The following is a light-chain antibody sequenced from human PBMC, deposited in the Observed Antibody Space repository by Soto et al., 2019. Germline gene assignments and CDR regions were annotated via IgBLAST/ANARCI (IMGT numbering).Light chain of an antibody. CDR1: SSNIGTFH. J-gene: IGLJ3*02. Sequence: QAVVTQPPSVSGAPGQTVTISCTGSSSNIGTFHVHWYQQLPGTTPKLLIYANNNRPSGVPDRFSGSKSGTSASLAITGLQAEDEGDYYCQSSDSRLYGSLFGGGTKLTVL. CDR2: ANN. V-gene: IGLV1-40*01. CDR3: QSSDSRLYGSL.